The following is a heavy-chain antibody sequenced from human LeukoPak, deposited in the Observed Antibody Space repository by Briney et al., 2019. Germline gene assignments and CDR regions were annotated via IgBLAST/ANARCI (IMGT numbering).Heavy chain of an antibody. Sequence: ASVKVSCKASGYTFISYGISWVRQAPGQGLEWMGWISAYNGNTNYAQKLQGRVTMTTDTSTSTAYMELRSLRSDDTAVYYCARDGHSSSWFRSASDWYYFDYWGQGTLVTVSS. CDR1: GYTFISYG. CDR2: ISAYNGNT. V-gene: IGHV1-18*01. CDR3: ARDGHSSSWFRSASDWYYFDY. D-gene: IGHD6-13*01. J-gene: IGHJ4*02.